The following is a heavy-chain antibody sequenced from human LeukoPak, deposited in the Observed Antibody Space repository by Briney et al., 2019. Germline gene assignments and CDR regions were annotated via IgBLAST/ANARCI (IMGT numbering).Heavy chain of an antibody. Sequence: ASVKVSCKASGYTFTDYYIHWVRQAPGQGLEWMGWINPNSGGTNYAQKFQGRVTITRNTSISTAYMELSSLRSEDTAVYYCARGRGGYFWKGSYFDYWGQGTLVTVSS. J-gene: IGHJ4*02. CDR2: INPNSGGT. V-gene: IGHV1-2*02. CDR1: GYTFTDYY. CDR3: ARGRGGYFWKGSYFDY. D-gene: IGHD3-10*01.